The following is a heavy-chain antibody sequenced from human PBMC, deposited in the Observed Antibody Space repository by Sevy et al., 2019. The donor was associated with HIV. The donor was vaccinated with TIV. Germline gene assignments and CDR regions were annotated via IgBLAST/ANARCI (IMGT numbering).Heavy chain of an antibody. CDR2: IYSDGST. V-gene: IGHV3-53*01. J-gene: IGHJ3*02. CDR3: ANHASDYDSSGYLERDAFDI. D-gene: IGHD3-22*01. Sequence: GGSLRLSCAASGFTVSDNYMSWVRQAPGNGLEWVSVIYSDGSTYYADSVKGRFTISRDNSKNTLYLQMNSLRAEDTAVYYCANHASDYDSSGYLERDAFDIWGQRTMVTVSS. CDR1: GFTVSDNY.